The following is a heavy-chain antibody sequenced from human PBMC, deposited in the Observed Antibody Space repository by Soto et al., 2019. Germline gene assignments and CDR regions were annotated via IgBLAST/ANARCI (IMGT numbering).Heavy chain of an antibody. CDR3: ARDRVEMATTDYFDY. CDR2: IIPIFGTA. CDR1: GGTFSSYA. D-gene: IGHD5-12*01. Sequence: GASEKVSCKASGGTFSSYAISWVRQAPGQGLEWMGGIIPIFGTANYAQKFQGRVTITADESTSTAYMELSSLRSEDTAVYYCARDRVEMATTDYFDYWGQGTLVTVSS. J-gene: IGHJ4*02. V-gene: IGHV1-69*13.